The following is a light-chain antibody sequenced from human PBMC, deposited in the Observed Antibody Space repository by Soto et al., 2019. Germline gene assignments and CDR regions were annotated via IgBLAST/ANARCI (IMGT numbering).Light chain of an antibody. J-gene: IGKJ4*01. V-gene: IGKV1-33*01. Sequence: DIQMTQSPSSLSASVGDRVTITCQASQDIKNYLNWYQQKPGKAPKLLIYGASNLETGVPSRFSGGGSGTHFSFTISSLQPEDFATYYCQQDDSLAQCTFGGGDHGGDRT. CDR3: QQDDSLAQCT. CDR2: GAS. CDR1: QDIKNY.